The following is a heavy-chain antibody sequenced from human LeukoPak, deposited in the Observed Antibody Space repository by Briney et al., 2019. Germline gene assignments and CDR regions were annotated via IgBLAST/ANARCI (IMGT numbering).Heavy chain of an antibody. V-gene: IGHV4-38-2*02. CDR3: ARVGDYGDYVNWFDP. CDR1: GYSISSGHY. CDR2: GYHIGST. J-gene: IGHJ5*02. Sequence: PSETLSLTCTVSGYSISSGHYWGWIRQPPGKGLEWIGSGYHIGSTYFNPSLRSRVTILIDIFKNQFSLKMSSVTAADTAIYYCARVGDYGDYVNWFDPWGPGTLVTVSS. D-gene: IGHD4-17*01.